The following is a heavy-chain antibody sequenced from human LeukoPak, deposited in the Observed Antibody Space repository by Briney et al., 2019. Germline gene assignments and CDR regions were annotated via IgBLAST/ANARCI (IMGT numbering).Heavy chain of an antibody. Sequence: SVKVSCKASGGTFNSYAISWVRQAPGQGLEWMGGIIPIFGTANYAQKFQGRVTITADESTSTAYMELSSLRSEDTAVYYCASSYCSSTSCYALFDYWGQGTLVTVSS. CDR2: IIPIFGTA. D-gene: IGHD2-2*01. CDR1: GGTFNSYA. V-gene: IGHV1-69*13. J-gene: IGHJ4*02. CDR3: ASSYCSSTSCYALFDY.